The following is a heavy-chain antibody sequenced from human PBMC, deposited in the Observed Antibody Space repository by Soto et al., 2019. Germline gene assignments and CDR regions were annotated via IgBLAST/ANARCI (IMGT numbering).Heavy chain of an antibody. D-gene: IGHD3-3*01. J-gene: IGHJ5*02. CDR3: ARRSGRLNWLDP. CDR2: ISSSSSTI. V-gene: IGHV3-48*02. CDR1: GFTFSSYS. Sequence: EVQLVESGGGLVQPGGSLRLSCAASGFTFSSYSMNWVRQAPGKGLEWVSYISSSSSTIYYAGSVKGRFTISRDNAKNALYLQMNSLRDEDTVVYYWARRSGRLNWLDPWGQGSLVTVCS.